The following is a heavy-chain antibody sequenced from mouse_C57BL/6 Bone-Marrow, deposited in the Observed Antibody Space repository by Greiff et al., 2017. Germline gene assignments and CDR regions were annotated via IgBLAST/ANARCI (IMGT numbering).Heavy chain of an antibody. Sequence: QVQLQQPGAELVMPGASVKLSCKASGYTFTSYWMHWVKQRPGQGLEWIGEIDPSDSYTNYNQKFKGKSTLTVDKSSSTAYMQLSSLTSVDSAVYYCARGSDYWGQGTTLTVSS. CDR1: GYTFTSYW. V-gene: IGHV1-69*01. J-gene: IGHJ2*01. CDR3: ARGSDY. CDR2: IDPSDSYT.